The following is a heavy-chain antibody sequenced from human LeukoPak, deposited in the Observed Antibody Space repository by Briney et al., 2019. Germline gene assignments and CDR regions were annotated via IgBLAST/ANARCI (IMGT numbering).Heavy chain of an antibody. CDR1: GGTFSSYA. D-gene: IGHD2-2*02. CDR2: IIPIFGTA. J-gene: IGHJ6*02. V-gene: IGHV1-69*01. CDR3: ATCSSASCYTYGMDV. Sequence: SVKVSCKASGGTFSSYAISWVRQAPGQGLEWMGGIIPIFGTANYAQKFQGRVAITADESTSTAYMELSSLRSEDTAVYYCATCSSASCYTYGMDVWGQGTTVTVSS.